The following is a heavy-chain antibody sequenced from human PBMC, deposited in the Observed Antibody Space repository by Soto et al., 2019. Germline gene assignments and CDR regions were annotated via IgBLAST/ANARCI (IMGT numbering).Heavy chain of an antibody. CDR3: ARTRSATRYSSSSNCFDY. V-gene: IGHV1-46*03. CDR1: GYTFTSYY. CDR2: INPSGGST. D-gene: IGHD6-6*01. Sequence: ASVKVSCKASGYTFTSYYMHWVRQAPGQGLEWMGIINPSGGSTSYAQKFQGRVTMTRDTSTSTVYMELSSLRSEDTAVYYCARTRSATRYSSSSNCFDYWGQGTLVTVSS. J-gene: IGHJ4*02.